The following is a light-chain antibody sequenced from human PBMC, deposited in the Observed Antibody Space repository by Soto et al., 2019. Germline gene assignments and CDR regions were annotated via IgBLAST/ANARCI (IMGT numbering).Light chain of an antibody. CDR3: QQRSNWPPD. J-gene: IGKJ5*01. CDR1: QSFSGY. Sequence: EIVLTQSPATLSLSPGERATLSCRASQSFSGYLAWYQQKPGQAPRLLIYDASKRATGIPARFSGSGSGTDLTLTISSIDTEDFAVYYCQQRSNWPPDFGQGTRLEI. V-gene: IGKV3-11*01. CDR2: DAS.